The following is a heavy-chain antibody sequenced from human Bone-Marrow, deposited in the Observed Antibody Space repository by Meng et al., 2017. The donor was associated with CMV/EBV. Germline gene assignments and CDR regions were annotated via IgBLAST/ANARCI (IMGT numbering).Heavy chain of an antibody. V-gene: IGHV3-21*01. CDR2: ISRSSSYI. Sequence: GESLKISCAASGFTFSSYSMNWVRQAPGKGLEWVSSISRSSSYIYYADSVKGRFTISRDNAKNSLYLQMNSLRAEDTAVYYCARTMTTVTTHDAFDIWGQGKMVNVPS. D-gene: IGHD4-17*01. CDR3: ARTMTTVTTHDAFDI. CDR1: GFTFSSYS. J-gene: IGHJ3*02.